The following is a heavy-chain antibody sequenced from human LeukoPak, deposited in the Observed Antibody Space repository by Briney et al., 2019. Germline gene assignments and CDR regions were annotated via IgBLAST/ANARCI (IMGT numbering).Heavy chain of an antibody. CDR3: ARHRYSGSSLSWFDY. V-gene: IGHV4-59*08. Sequence: SETLSLTCTVSGGSISSYYWGWIRQPPGKGLEWIGYIYYSGSTNYNPSLKSRVTISVDTSKNQFSLKLSSVTAADTAVYYCARHRYSGSSLSWFDYWGQGTLVTVSS. CDR2: IYYSGST. D-gene: IGHD1-26*01. CDR1: GGSISSYY. J-gene: IGHJ4*02.